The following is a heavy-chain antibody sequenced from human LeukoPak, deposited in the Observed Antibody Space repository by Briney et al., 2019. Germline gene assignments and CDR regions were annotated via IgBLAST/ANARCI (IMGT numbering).Heavy chain of an antibody. CDR2: INTNTGNP. CDR3: ARDIRVGPHFGYFHH. V-gene: IGHV7-4-1*02. Sequence: ASVKVSCKASGYTFTSYAMNWVRQAPGQGLEWMGWINTNTGNPTYAQGFTGRFVFSLDTSVSTAYVQISSLKAEDTAVYYCARDIRVGPHFGYFHHWGQGTLVSVSS. J-gene: IGHJ1*01. D-gene: IGHD1-26*01. CDR1: GYTFTSYA.